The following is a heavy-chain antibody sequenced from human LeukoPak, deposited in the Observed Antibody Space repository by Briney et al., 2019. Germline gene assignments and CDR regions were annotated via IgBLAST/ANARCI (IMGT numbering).Heavy chain of an antibody. D-gene: IGHD7-27*01. CDR3: AREHWDFDY. CDR1: GFTLSSYA. Sequence: TGGSLRLSCAASGFTLSSYAMTWVRQAPGKGLEWVSEISGSGESTYYGDSVKGRFTISRDNSKNTLYLQMNSLRAGDTAIYYCAREHWDFDYWGQGTLVTVSS. CDR2: ISGSGEST. J-gene: IGHJ4*02. V-gene: IGHV3-23*01.